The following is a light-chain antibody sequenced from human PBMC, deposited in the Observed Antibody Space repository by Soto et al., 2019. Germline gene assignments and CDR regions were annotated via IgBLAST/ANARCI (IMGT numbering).Light chain of an antibody. Sequence: QSALTQPASVSGSPGQSITISCTGTSSDVGGYNYVSWYQQHPGKAPKLMIYEVSNRPSGVSNRFSGSKSGNTASLTISGLRSEDEADYYCAAWDDSLIGFWVFGGGTKLTVL. CDR2: EVS. V-gene: IGLV2-14*01. CDR1: SSDVGGYNY. CDR3: AAWDDSLIGFWV. J-gene: IGLJ3*02.